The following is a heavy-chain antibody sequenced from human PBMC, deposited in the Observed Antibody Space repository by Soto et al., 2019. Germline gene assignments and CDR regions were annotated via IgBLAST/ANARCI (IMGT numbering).Heavy chain of an antibody. J-gene: IGHJ6*02. CDR3: AGGGVRGVITRTRDYYGMDV. Sequence: GASLKISCQASGYRFTTYWISWVRQMTGKGLEWMGIIYPGDSDTRYSPSFQGQVTISADKSISTAYLQWSSLKASDTAMYYCAGGGVRGVITRTRDYYGMDVWGQGTTVTVSS. D-gene: IGHD3-10*01. V-gene: IGHV5-51*01. CDR2: IYPGDSDT. CDR1: GYRFTTYW.